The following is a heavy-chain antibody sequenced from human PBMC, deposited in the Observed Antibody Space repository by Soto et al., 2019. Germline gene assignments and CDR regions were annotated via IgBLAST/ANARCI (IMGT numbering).Heavy chain of an antibody. V-gene: IGHV4-39*01. CDR3: ARHQDSYYKDHFDF. D-gene: IGHD3-10*01. Sequence: PSETLSLTCTVSGDSVSSSSYYWGWIRQPPGKGLEWIGSIYYSGITYSNPSLKSRVTISVDTSKNQFSLRLRSVTAADTAMYYCARHQDSYYKDHFDFWGQGALVTVS. CDR2: IYYSGIT. J-gene: IGHJ4*02. CDR1: GDSVSSSSYY.